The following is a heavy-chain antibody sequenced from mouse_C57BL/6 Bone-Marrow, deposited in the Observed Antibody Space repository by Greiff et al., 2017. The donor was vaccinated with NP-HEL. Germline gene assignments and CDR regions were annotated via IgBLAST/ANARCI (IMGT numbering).Heavy chain of an antibody. CDR1: GYTFTSYW. V-gene: IGHV1-64*01. Sequence: VQLQQPGAELVKPGASVKLSCKASGYTFTSYWMHWVKQRPGQGLEWIGMIHPNSGSTNYNEKFKSKATLTVDKSSSTAYMQLSSLTSEDSSVYYCARGAQATLLCYWGHGTSVTVSS. J-gene: IGHJ4*01. D-gene: IGHD3-2*02. CDR2: IHPNSGST. CDR3: ARGAQATLLCY.